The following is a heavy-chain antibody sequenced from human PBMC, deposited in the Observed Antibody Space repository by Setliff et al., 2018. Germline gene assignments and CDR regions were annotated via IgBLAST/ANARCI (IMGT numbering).Heavy chain of an antibody. V-gene: IGHV3-74*01. CDR3: ASYAGLGRLEWSYGVY. J-gene: IGHJ4*02. D-gene: IGHD3-3*01. Sequence: LRLSCAASGFSFSNYWMHWVRQAPGKGLVWVSRINSDGSSTNYADSVKGQFTVSRDNAKNTLYLQMNSLRAEDTAVYYCASYAGLGRLEWSYGVYWGQGTLVTVSS. CDR1: GFSFSNYW. CDR2: INSDGSST.